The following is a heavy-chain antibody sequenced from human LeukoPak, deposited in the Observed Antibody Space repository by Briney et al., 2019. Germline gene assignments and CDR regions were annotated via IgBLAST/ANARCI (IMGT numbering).Heavy chain of an antibody. J-gene: IGHJ6*02. CDR1: GFTFSNYA. Sequence: GGSLRLSCAASGFTFSNYAMHWVRQAPGKGLEWVAVISYDGGNKYYADSVKGRFTISRDNSKNTLYLQMNSLRAEDTAVYYCARDHLDLYCSSTSCYLTYYYYGMDVWGQGTTVTVSS. CDR2: ISYDGGNK. CDR3: ARDHLDLYCSSTSCYLTYYYYGMDV. D-gene: IGHD2-2*01. V-gene: IGHV3-30-3*01.